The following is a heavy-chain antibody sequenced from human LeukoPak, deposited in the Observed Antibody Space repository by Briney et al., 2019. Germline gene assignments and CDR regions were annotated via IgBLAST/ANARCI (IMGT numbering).Heavy chain of an antibody. Sequence: ASVKVSCKASGYTFTSYGISWVRQAPGQGLEWMGWISAYNGNTNYAQKLQGRVTMTTDTSTSTAYMELRSLRSDDTAVYYCARHEESIAARXXLGXWGQGTLVTVSS. D-gene: IGHD6-6*01. CDR1: GYTFTSYG. J-gene: IGHJ4*02. CDR2: ISAYNGNT. CDR3: ARHEESIAARXXLGX. V-gene: IGHV1-18*01.